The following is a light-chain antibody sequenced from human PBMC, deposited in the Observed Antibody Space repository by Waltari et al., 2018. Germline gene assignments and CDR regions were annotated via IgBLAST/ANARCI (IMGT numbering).Light chain of an antibody. V-gene: IGLV2-18*02. Sequence: QSALTQPPSVSGSPGQSVTISCTGTSSDVGSYNRVSWYQQPPDTAPKLIIYEVSDRPSGVPDRFSGSKSANTACLTISGLQAEDEADYFCSSYTSSSTWVFGTGTKVTVL. CDR2: EVS. CDR1: SSDVGSYNR. CDR3: SSYTSSSTWV. J-gene: IGLJ1*01.